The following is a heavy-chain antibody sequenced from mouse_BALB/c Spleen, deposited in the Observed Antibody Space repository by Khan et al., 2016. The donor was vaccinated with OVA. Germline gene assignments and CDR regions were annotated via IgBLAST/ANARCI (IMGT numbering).Heavy chain of an antibody. V-gene: IGHV3-2*02. CDR1: GYLITSDYA. J-gene: IGHJ2*01. CDR2: ISYSGRT. CDR3: ARSVTITTVVASDFDY. Sequence: EVQLQESGPGLVKPSQSLSLTCTVTGYLITSDYAWNWIRQFPGNKLEWVGYISYSGRTSYNPSLKSRISITRDTSKNQFFLQLSSVTTEDTATYSCARSVTITTVVASDFDYWGQGTTLTVSS. D-gene: IGHD1-1*01.